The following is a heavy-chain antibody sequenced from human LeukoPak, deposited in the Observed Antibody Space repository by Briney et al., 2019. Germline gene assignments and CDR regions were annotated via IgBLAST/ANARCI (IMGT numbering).Heavy chain of an antibody. CDR3: ARRRGKAIITEIDY. D-gene: IGHD4-23*01. J-gene: IGHJ4*02. CDR1: EFTVSSNY. V-gene: IGHV3-53*01. Sequence: GGSLRLSCAASEFTVSSNYMSWVRQAPGKGLEWVSSIYSGGSTYYADSVKGRFTISRDNAKNSLYLQMNSLRAEDTAVYYCARRRGKAIITEIDYWGQGTLVTVSS. CDR2: IYSGGST.